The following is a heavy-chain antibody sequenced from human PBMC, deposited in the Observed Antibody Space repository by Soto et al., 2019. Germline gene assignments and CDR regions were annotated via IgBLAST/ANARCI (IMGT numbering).Heavy chain of an antibody. D-gene: IGHD6-19*01. V-gene: IGHV4-61*01. Sequence: SATLSLTCTVFGNSATSGSCYWIWSRLSPGKGLEWIGCIYYSGYTNYNPSLKSRVTISVDTSSHQISLKLRSVTAADTAVYYCARDQGIAVAVFEYWGQGTPVTVS. CDR2: IYYSGYT. J-gene: IGHJ4*02. CDR3: ARDQGIAVAVFEY. CDR1: GNSATSGSCY.